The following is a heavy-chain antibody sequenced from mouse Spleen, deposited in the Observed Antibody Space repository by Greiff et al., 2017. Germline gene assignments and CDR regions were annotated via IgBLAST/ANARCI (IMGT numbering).Heavy chain of an antibody. Sequence: QVQLQQPGAELVRPGTSVKLSCTASGYTFTSYWMHWVKQRPGQGLEWIGVIDPSDSYTNYNQKFKGKATLTVDTSSSTAYMQLSSLTSEDSAVYYCASSRSSWGFAYWGQGTLVTVSA. J-gene: IGHJ3*01. CDR3: ASSRSSWGFAY. CDR2: IDPSDSYT. CDR1: GYTFTSYW. D-gene: IGHD1-1*01. V-gene: IGHV1-59*01.